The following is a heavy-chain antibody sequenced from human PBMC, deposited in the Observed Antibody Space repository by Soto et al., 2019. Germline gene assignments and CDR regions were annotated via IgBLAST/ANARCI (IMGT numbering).Heavy chain of an antibody. CDR2: IYYSGST. Sequence: PSETLSLTCTVSGGSISSSSYYWGWIRQPPGKGLEWIGSIYYSGSTYYNPSLKGRVTISVDTSKNQFSLKLSSVTATDTAVYYCARPGNYYDSSGKAAFDIWGQGTMVTVSS. D-gene: IGHD3-22*01. J-gene: IGHJ3*02. CDR1: GGSISSSSYY. V-gene: IGHV4-39*01. CDR3: ARPGNYYDSSGKAAFDI.